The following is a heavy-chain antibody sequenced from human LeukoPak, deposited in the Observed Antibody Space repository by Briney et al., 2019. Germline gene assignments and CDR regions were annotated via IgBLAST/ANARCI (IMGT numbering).Heavy chain of an antibody. CDR1: GGSISSYY. V-gene: IGHV4-4*07. CDR2: IYTGGST. CDR3: ARAYTPFYCSGGSCSAYYFDY. D-gene: IGHD2-15*01. J-gene: IGHJ4*02. Sequence: PSETLSLTCTVSGGSISSYYWSWIRQPAGKGLEWIGRIYTGGSTNYNPSLKSRVTISVDTSKNQFSLKLSSVTAADTAVYYCARAYTPFYCSGGSCSAYYFDYWGQGTLVTVSS.